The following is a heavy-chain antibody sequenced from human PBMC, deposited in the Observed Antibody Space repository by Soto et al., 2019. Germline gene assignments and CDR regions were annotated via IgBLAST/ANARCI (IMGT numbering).Heavy chain of an antibody. D-gene: IGHD1-7*01. CDR3: AREGHNWNYGAFDI. CDR1: GFTFSSYS. Sequence: GGSLRLSCAASGFTFSSYSMNWVRQAPGKGLEWVSSISSSSSYIYYADSVKGRFTISRDNAKNSLYLQMDSLRAEDTAVYYCAREGHNWNYGAFDIWGQGTMVTVS. J-gene: IGHJ3*02. CDR2: ISSSSSYI. V-gene: IGHV3-21*01.